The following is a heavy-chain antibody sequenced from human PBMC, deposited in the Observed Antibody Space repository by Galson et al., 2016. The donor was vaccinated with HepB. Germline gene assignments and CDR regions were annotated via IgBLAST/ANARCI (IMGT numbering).Heavy chain of an antibody. J-gene: IGHJ4*02. D-gene: IGHD6-19*01. Sequence: SLRLSCAASGFTFTNNIMSWVRQAPGKGLEWVANIKPDGSGGYFLDSLKGRFTVSRDNAKNSLYLQMNSLRDDDTAVYYCAKPFLSSGLYYFDYWGWGTLVTVSS. CDR3: AKPFLSSGLYYFDY. CDR1: GFTFTNNI. V-gene: IGHV3-7*01. CDR2: IKPDGSGG.